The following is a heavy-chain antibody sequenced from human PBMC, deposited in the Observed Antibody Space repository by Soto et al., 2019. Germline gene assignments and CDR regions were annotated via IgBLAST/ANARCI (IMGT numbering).Heavy chain of an antibody. Sequence: GGSLRLSYAASGFIFSSYGVHGVRQAPGKGLEWVAGIWYDGSNTFYSAAVKGRFSISRDNSKNTVDLQMNSLRAEDTAVYYLEKSIAVDHGWLDPWGQGIQVTVSS. J-gene: IGHJ5*02. CDR3: EKSIAVDHGWLDP. CDR1: GFIFSSYG. CDR2: IWYDGSNT. V-gene: IGHV3-33*06. D-gene: IGHD6-19*01.